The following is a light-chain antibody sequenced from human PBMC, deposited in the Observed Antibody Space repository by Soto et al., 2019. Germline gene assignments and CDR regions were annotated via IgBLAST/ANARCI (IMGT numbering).Light chain of an antibody. Sequence: QPVLTQPPSVSGAPGQGVTISCTGSSSNIGAGYDVHWYQQLPGTAPKLLIYANINRPSGVPDRFSGSTSGTSASLAITGLQAEDEADYYCQSYDSSLSVVFGGGTKLTVL. V-gene: IGLV1-40*01. CDR2: ANI. CDR3: QSYDSSLSVV. J-gene: IGLJ2*01. CDR1: SSNIGAGYD.